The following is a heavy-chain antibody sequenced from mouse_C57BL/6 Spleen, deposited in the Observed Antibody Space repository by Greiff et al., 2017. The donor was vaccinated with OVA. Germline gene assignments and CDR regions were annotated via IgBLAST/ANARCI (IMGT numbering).Heavy chain of an antibody. V-gene: IGHV1-69*01. CDR2: IDPSDRYN. Sequence: QVQLQQPGAELVMPGASVKLSCKASGYTFTSYWMHWVKQRPGQGLEWIGEIDPSDRYNNYKQKIKGKTKLTVDKNSSTAYMQISSQTSEEPAVSYCARNYYGSSYAMDYWGQGTSGTVSS. D-gene: IGHD1-1*01. CDR1: GYTFTSYW. CDR3: ARNYYGSSYAMDY. J-gene: IGHJ4*01.